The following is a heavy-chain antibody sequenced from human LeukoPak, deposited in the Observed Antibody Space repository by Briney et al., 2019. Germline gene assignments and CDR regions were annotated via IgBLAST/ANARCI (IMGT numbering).Heavy chain of an antibody. CDR3: ARGLNHNYYGSGSYYDKYGMDV. J-gene: IGHJ6*02. Sequence: ASVTVSCKASGYTFTSYGISWVRQAPGQGLEWMGWISAYNGNTNYAQKLQGRVTMTTDTSTSTAYMELRSLRSDDTAVYYCARGLNHNYYGSGSYYDKYGMDVWGQGTTVTVSS. V-gene: IGHV1-18*01. CDR2: ISAYNGNT. D-gene: IGHD3-10*01. CDR1: GYTFTSYG.